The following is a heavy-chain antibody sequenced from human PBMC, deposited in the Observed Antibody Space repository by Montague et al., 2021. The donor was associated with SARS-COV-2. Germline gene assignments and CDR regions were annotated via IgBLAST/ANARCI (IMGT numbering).Heavy chain of an antibody. CDR3: ARDVIAAAAETYFDY. J-gene: IGHJ4*02. Sequence: SLILSCAASGFTFSSYAMHWVRQAPVKGLEWVAVISYDGSNKYYXDSVKGRFTISRDNSKNTLYLQMNSLRAEDTAVYYCARDVIAAAAETYFDYWGQGTLVTVSS. V-gene: IGHV3-30-3*01. D-gene: IGHD6-13*01. CDR1: GFTFSSYA. CDR2: ISYDGSNK.